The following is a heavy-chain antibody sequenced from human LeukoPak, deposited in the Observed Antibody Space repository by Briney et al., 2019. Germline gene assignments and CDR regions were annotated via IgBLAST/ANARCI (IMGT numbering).Heavy chain of an antibody. CDR3: AKDGKLSSGYYYVVYFDY. CDR1: GFTFSSYA. V-gene: IGHV3-30*04. CDR2: ISYDGSNK. J-gene: IGHJ4*02. Sequence: PGGSLRLSCAASGFTFSSYAMHWVRQAPGKGLEWVAVISYDGSNKYYADSVKGRFTISRDNSKNTLYLQMNSLRAEDTAVYYCAKDGKLSSGYYYVVYFDYWGQGTLVTVSS. D-gene: IGHD3-22*01.